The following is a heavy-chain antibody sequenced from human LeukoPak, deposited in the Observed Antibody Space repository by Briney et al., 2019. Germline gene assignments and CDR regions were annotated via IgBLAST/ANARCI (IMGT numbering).Heavy chain of an antibody. Sequence: GGSLRLSCAASGLTVSDNYMSWVRQAPGKGLEWVSVMYSGGDTYYANSVKGRFTFSRDISKNTLYLQMNDLRTEDTAMYYCARDAPQVPAAGVLASWGQGTLVIVSS. D-gene: IGHD6-13*01. J-gene: IGHJ5*02. CDR2: MYSGGDT. CDR1: GLTVSDNY. CDR3: ARDAPQVPAAGVLAS. V-gene: IGHV3-53*01.